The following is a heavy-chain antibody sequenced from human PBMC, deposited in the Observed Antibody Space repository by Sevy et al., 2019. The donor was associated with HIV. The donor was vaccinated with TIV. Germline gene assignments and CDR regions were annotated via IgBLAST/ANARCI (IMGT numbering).Heavy chain of an antibody. V-gene: IGHV4-61*02. D-gene: IGHD1-7*01. J-gene: IGHJ4*02. CDR1: GGSISSGSYY. CDR3: ARGPRNYPFDY. CDR2: IYTSGST. Sequence: SETLSLTCTVSGGSISSGSYYWSWIRQPAWKGLEWIGRIYTSGSTNYNPSLKSRVTISVDTSKNQFSLKLSSVTAADTAVYYCARGPRNYPFDYWGQGTLVTVSS.